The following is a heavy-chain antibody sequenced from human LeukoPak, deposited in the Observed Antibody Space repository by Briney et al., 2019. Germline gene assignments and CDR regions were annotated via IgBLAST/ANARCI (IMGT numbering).Heavy chain of an antibody. D-gene: IGHD2-15*01. Sequence: PSETLSLTCTVSGGSISSSSYYWGWIRQPPGKGLEWIGSIYYSGSTYYNPSLKSRVTISEDTSKNQFSLKLSSVTAADTAVYYCARTVVAAMGQGYYFDYWGQGTLVTVSS. CDR2: IYYSGST. CDR3: ARTVVAAMGQGYYFDY. CDR1: GGSISSSSYY. J-gene: IGHJ4*02. V-gene: IGHV4-39*07.